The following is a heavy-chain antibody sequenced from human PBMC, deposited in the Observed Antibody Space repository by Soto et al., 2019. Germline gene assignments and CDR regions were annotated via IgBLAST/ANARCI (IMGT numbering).Heavy chain of an antibody. CDR2: MNPNSGNT. CDR1: GYTFTSYD. Sequence: GASVKVSCKASGYTFTSYDMNWVRQATGQGLEWMGWMNPNSGNTGYAQKFQGRVTMTRNTSISTAYMELSSLRSEDTAVYYCARFPGYYYYYYMDVWGKGTTVTVSS. CDR3: ARFPGYYYYYYMDV. V-gene: IGHV1-8*01. D-gene: IGHD7-27*01. J-gene: IGHJ6*03.